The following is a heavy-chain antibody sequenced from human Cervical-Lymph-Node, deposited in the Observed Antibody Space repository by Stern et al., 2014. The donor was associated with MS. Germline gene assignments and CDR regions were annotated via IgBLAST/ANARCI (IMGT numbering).Heavy chain of an antibody. V-gene: IGHV4-39*01. J-gene: IGHJ5*02. CDR3: ARRDSYGFSFLIRRPMDWFDP. Sequence: QLQLQESGPGLVKPSATLSLTCTVSGGSISSRSYYWGWIRQPPGTGLEWIGRIYYSGSPYNNPSRNRRVTIPLDTSKNQFPQKLSSGTAADTAVYYCARRDSYGFSFLIRRPMDWFDPWGQGTLVTVSS. CDR1: GGSISSRSYY. D-gene: IGHD5-18*01. CDR2: IYYSGSP.